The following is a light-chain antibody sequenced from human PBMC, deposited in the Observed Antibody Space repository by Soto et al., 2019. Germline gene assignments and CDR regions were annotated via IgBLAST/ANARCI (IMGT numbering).Light chain of an antibody. J-gene: IGKJ4*01. Sequence: IVLTQSPATLSLSPGERATLSCRASQSISSYLAWYQQKPGQAPRLLIYDASDRATAIPARFSGSGSGTDFTLTISSLEPEDFALYYCQQRSKWPLTFGGGTKVEFK. CDR2: DAS. V-gene: IGKV3-11*01. CDR3: QQRSKWPLT. CDR1: QSISSY.